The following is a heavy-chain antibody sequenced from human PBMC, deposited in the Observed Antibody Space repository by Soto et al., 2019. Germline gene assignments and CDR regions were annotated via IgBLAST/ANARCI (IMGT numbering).Heavy chain of an antibody. D-gene: IGHD4-17*01. Sequence: SETLSLTCTVSGGSISSYYWGWFRQSPEKGLEWIGYIDYSGSTNYNPSLRSRITITIDTSSNQFSLNLASVTAADAAVYYCTRARYGDHFDSWGQGTLVTVSS. CDR3: TRARYGDHFDS. CDR2: IDYSGST. CDR1: GGSISSYY. V-gene: IGHV4-59*01. J-gene: IGHJ4*02.